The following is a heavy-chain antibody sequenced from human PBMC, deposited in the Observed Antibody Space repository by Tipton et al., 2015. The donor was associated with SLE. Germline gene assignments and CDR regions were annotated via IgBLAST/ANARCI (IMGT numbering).Heavy chain of an antibody. CDR2: ISVSGSI. Sequence: TLSLTCTVSGGSISSGSYYWSWIRQPAGKGLEWIGHISVSGSINYNPTLRSRVTISRDTSKNQFSLTLMSVTAADTAVYFCARIIAGHGDAFDVWGQGTMVTVSS. J-gene: IGHJ3*01. CDR3: ARIIAGHGDAFDV. CDR1: GGSISSGSYY. V-gene: IGHV4-61*09.